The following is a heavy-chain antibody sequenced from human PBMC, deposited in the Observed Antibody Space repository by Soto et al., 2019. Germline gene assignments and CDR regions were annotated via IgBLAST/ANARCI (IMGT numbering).Heavy chain of an antibody. D-gene: IGHD3-22*01. CDR2: ISGSGGST. J-gene: IGHJ4*02. Sequence: GSLRLSCAASGFTFSSYAMSWVRQAPVKGLEWVSAISGSGGSTYYADSVKGRFTISRDNSKNTLYLQMNSLRAEDTAVYYCAKDNIGITMIGVVMASWGQGTLVIVYS. V-gene: IGHV3-23*01. CDR3: AKDNIGITMIGVVMAS. CDR1: GFTFSSYA.